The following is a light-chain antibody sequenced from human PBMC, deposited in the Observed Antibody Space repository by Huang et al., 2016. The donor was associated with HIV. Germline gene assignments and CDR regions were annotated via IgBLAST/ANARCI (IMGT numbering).Light chain of an antibody. Sequence: IVLTQSPATLSWYPGERVTLSCRSSQSVGNYIAWYQQHPGPSPKLLIYGTSTRATVTPVRFSGSGSGTDFTLTISSLESEDFAVYYCQQRSSGVTFGGGTKV. CDR2: GTS. V-gene: IGKV3-11*01. J-gene: IGKJ4*01. CDR1: QSVGNY. CDR3: QQRSSGVT.